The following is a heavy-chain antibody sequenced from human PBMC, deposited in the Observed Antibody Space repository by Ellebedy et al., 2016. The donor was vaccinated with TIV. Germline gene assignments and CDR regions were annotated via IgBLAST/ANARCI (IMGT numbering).Heavy chain of an antibody. D-gene: IGHD5-18*01. J-gene: IGHJ4*02. CDR1: GGSISSTNW. Sequence: MPSETLSLTCAVSGGSISSTNWWSWVRQPPGKGLEWIGEIYHSGSTNYNPSLKSRVTISVDKSKNQFSLKLSSVTAADTAVYYCARGLVDTAMAIFDYWGQGTLVTVSS. V-gene: IGHV4-4*02. CDR2: IYHSGST. CDR3: ARGLVDTAMAIFDY.